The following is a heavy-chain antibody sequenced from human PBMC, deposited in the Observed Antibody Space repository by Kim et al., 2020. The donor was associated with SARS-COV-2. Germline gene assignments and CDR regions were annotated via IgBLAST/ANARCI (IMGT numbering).Heavy chain of an antibody. D-gene: IGHD2-15*01. CDR3: ARLACSGGSCYSRYYYGMDV. CDR2: INHSGST. CDR1: GGSFSGYY. J-gene: IGHJ6*02. Sequence: SETLSLTCAVYGGSFSGYYWSWIRQPPGKGLEWIGEINHSGSTNYNPSLKSRVTISVDTSKNQFSLKLSSVTAADTAVYYCARLACSGGSCYSRYYYGMDVWGQGTTVTVSS. V-gene: IGHV4-34*01.